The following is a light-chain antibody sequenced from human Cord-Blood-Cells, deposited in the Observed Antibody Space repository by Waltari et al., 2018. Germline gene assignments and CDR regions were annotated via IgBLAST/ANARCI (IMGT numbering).Light chain of an antibody. CDR2: AAS. V-gene: IGKV1-39*01. J-gene: IGKJ2*01. Sequence: DIQMTQSPSSLSASVGARVTITCRASQSISSYLNWYQQKPGKAPKLLIYAASSLQSGVPSRFSGSGSGTDFTLTISSLQPGDFATYYCQQRYSTPYTFGQGTKLEIK. CDR3: QQRYSTPYT. CDR1: QSISSY.